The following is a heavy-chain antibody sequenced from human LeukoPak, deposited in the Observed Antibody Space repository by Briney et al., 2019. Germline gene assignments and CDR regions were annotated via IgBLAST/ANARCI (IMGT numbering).Heavy chain of an antibody. D-gene: IGHD3-3*01. CDR2: INHSGST. Sequence: SETPSLTCAVYGGSFSGYYWSWIRQPPGKGLEWIGEINHSGSTNYNPSLKSRVTISVDTSKNQFSLKLSSVTAADTAVYYCARAPMGSRFLFNLILGAFDIWGQGTMVTVSS. V-gene: IGHV4-34*01. CDR3: ARAPMGSRFLFNLILGAFDI. CDR1: GGSFSGYY. J-gene: IGHJ3*02.